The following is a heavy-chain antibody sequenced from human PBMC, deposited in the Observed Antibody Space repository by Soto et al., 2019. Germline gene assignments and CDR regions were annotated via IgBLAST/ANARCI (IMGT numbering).Heavy chain of an antibody. CDR1: GVSIGSGDYY. CDR2: IYISGTT. V-gene: IGHV4-30-4*01. J-gene: IGHJ4*01. Sequence: QVQLQESGPGLVKPSQTLSLTCNVSGVSIGSGDYYWSWIRQPPGKGLEWIGYIYISGTTYYNPSLKSRLTISLDTSRNLFSLTLRSVTAADTAVYYCARVPPPYSFSYDDWGHGTLVTVSS. D-gene: IGHD5-12*01. CDR3: ARVPPPYSFSYDD.